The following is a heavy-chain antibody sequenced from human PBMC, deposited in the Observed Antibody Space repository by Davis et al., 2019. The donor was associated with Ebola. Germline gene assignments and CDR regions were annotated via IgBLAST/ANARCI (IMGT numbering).Heavy chain of an antibody. Sequence: ASVKVSCKASGYTFTSYYMHWVRQAPGQGLEWMGIINPSGGSTSYAQKFQGRVTMTRDTSTNTVYMELSSLRSEDTAVYYCARVPYSSSRSAHWFDPWGQGTLVTVSS. CDR1: GYTFTSYY. CDR3: ARVPYSSSRSAHWFDP. D-gene: IGHD6-6*01. J-gene: IGHJ5*02. CDR2: INPSGGST. V-gene: IGHV1-46*03.